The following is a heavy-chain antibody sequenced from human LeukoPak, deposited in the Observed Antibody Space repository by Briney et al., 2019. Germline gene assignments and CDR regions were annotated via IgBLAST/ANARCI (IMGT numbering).Heavy chain of an antibody. J-gene: IGHJ4*02. CDR2: ISAYNGNT. CDR3: ARDPERGFDY. V-gene: IGHV1-18*01. CDR1: GGTLSSYA. Sequence: ASVKVSCKASGGTLSSYAISWVRQAPGQGLEWMGWISAYNGNTNYAQKLQGRVTMTTDTSTSTAYMELRSLRSDDTAVYYCARDPERGFDYWGQGTLVTVSS.